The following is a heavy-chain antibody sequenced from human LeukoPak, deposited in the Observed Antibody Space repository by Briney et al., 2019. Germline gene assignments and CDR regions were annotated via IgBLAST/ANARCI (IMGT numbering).Heavy chain of an antibody. Sequence: SETLSLTCAVYGGSFSGYYWSWIRQPPGKGLEWIGEINHSGSTNYNPSLKSRVTISVDTSKNQFSLKLSSVTAADTAVYYCAARLYSSSRYVDYWGQGTLVTVSS. CDR2: INHSGST. J-gene: IGHJ4*02. CDR1: GGSFSGYY. CDR3: AARLYSSSRYVDY. D-gene: IGHD6-13*01. V-gene: IGHV4-34*01.